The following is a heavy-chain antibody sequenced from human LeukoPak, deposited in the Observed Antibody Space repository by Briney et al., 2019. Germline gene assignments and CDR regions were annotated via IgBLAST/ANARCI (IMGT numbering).Heavy chain of an antibody. V-gene: IGHV4-59*01. D-gene: IGHD6-19*01. CDR2: IYYSGST. CDR1: GDSISSYY. CDR3: ARSHSGGWRDAFDF. Sequence: MSSETLSLTCTVSGDSISSYYWSWIRQPPGKGLEWIGYIYYSGSTNYNPSLKSRVTISVDTSKNQFSLKLNSVTAADTAVYYCARSHSGGWRDAFDFWGQGIMVTVSS. J-gene: IGHJ3*01.